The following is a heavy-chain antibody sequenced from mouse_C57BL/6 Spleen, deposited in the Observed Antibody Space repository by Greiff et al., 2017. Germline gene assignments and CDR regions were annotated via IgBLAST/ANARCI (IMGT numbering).Heavy chain of an antibody. D-gene: IGHD3-3*01. Sequence: LVESGPELVKPGASVKISCKASGYAFSSSWMNWVKQRPGKGLEWIGRIYPGDGDTNYNGTFKGKATLTADKSSSTAYMQLSSLTSEDSAVYCCARGDRDMDYWGQGTTLTVSS. CDR2: IYPGDGDT. V-gene: IGHV1-82*01. CDR1: GYAFSSSW. J-gene: IGHJ2*01. CDR3: ARGDRDMDY.